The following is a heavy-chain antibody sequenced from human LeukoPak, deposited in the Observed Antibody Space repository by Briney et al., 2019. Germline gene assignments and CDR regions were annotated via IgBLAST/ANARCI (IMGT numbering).Heavy chain of an antibody. D-gene: IGHD2-15*01. V-gene: IGHV3-48*03. CDR2: ISSSGSTI. CDR3: ARDYCSGGSCYSHYYYYYMDV. CDR1: GFTFSSYE. Sequence: GGPLRLSCAASGFTFSSYEMNWVRQAPGKGLEWVSYISSSGSTIYYADSVKGRFTISRDNAKNSLYLQMNSLRAEDTAVYYCARDYCSGGSCYSHYYYYYMDVWGEGTTVTVSS. J-gene: IGHJ6*03.